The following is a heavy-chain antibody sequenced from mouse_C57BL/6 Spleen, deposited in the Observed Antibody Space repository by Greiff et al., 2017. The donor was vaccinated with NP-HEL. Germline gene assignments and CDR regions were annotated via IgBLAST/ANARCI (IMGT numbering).Heavy chain of an antibody. CDR1: GYTFTDYE. D-gene: IGHD1-1*01. Sequence: QVQLQQSGAELVRPGASVTLSCKASGYTFTDYEMHWVKQTPVHGLEWIGAIDPETGGTAYNQKFKGKAILTADKSSSTAYMELRSLTSEDSAVYYCTRYGSYFDYWGQGTTLTVSS. CDR2: IDPETGGT. CDR3: TRYGSYFDY. J-gene: IGHJ2*01. V-gene: IGHV1-15*01.